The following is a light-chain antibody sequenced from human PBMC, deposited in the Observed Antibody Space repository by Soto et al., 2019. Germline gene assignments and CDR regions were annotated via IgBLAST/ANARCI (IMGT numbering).Light chain of an antibody. V-gene: IGKV3D-20*01. Sequence: VVLTQSPATLSLSPGERAALSCGASESVSSNQLAWYQQKPGLAPRLLIYDASSRASGIPERFSGSGSGTGFSLTISSLEPEDSAVYYCQQYGRSPITFGQGTRLEIK. CDR2: DAS. J-gene: IGKJ5*01. CDR3: QQYGRSPIT. CDR1: ESVSSNQ.